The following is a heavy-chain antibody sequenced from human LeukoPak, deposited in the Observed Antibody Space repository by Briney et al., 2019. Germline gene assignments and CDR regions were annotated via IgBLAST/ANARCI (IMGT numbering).Heavy chain of an antibody. CDR3: AREGGQQRGYSGYDASFDP. CDR2: IYPGDSDT. D-gene: IGHD5-12*01. V-gene: IGHV5-51*01. J-gene: IGHJ5*02. CDR1: GYSFTSYW. Sequence: GESLKISCKGSGYSFTSYWIGWVRQMPGKGLERMGIIYPGDSDTRYSPSFQGQVTISADKSISTAYLQWSSLKASDTAMYYCAREGGQQRGYSGYDASFDPWGQGTLVTVSS.